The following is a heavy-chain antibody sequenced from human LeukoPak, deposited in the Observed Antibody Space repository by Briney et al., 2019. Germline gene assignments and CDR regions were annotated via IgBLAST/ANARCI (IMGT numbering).Heavy chain of an antibody. Sequence: PGGSLRLSCAASGFTVSGNYMSWVRQAPGKGLEWVSVIYSGGSTYYADSVKGRFTISRDNSKNTLYLQMNSLRAEDTAVYYCARNYYGSGSRACDFWGQGTMVTVSS. CDR1: GFTVSGNY. V-gene: IGHV3-53*01. D-gene: IGHD3-10*01. CDR3: ARNYYGSGSRACDF. J-gene: IGHJ3*01. CDR2: IYSGGST.